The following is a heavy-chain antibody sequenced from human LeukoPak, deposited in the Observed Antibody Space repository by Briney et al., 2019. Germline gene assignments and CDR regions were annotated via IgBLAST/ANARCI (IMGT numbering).Heavy chain of an antibody. Sequence: PSETLSLTCTVSGGSISSDNYSWSWIRQPPGKGLEWIGNIYYSGSTNYNPSLKSRVTISVDTSKNQFSLKLSSVNAADTAVYYCAREVPYNYYYMDVWGKGTTVTVSS. CDR3: AREVPYNYYYMDV. D-gene: IGHD3-16*01. V-gene: IGHV4-61*01. J-gene: IGHJ6*03. CDR1: GGSISSDNYS. CDR2: IYYSGST.